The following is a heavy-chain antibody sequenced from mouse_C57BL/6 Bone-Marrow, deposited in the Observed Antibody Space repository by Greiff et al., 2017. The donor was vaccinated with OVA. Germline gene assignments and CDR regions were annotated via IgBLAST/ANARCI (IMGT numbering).Heavy chain of an antibody. V-gene: IGHV1-64*01. Sequence: QVQLQQPGAELVKPGASVKLSCKASGYTFTSYWMHWVKQRPGQGLEWIGMIHPNSGSTNYNEKFKSKATLTVDKSSSTAYMQLSSLTSEDSAVYYGARRKGSYYFDYWGQGTTLTVSS. J-gene: IGHJ2*01. CDR3: ARRKGSYYFDY. D-gene: IGHD3-3*01. CDR2: IHPNSGST. CDR1: GYTFTSYW.